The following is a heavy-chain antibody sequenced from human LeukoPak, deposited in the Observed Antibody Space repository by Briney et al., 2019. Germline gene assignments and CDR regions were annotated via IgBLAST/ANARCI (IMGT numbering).Heavy chain of an antibody. CDR1: GFRLSDFN. Sequence: GSLRLSCAASGFRLSDFNMNWVRQAPGKGLEWGSSITKQSDYVYYADSVTGRFTISRDNAKNSLYLQMNSLRADDTAVYYCARIIGVTGTDWFDPWGQGTLVTVSS. D-gene: IGHD6-13*01. V-gene: IGHV3-21*04. J-gene: IGHJ5*02. CDR3: ARIIGVTGTDWFDP. CDR2: ITKQSDYV.